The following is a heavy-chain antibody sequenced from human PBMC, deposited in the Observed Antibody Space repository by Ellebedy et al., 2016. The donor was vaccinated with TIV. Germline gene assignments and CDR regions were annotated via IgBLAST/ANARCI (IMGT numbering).Heavy chain of an antibody. V-gene: IGHV4-4*02. J-gene: IGHJ4*02. Sequence: MPSETLSLTCAVSGDSIRNDHWWSWVRQPPGKGLEWIGEVYHSGDTNYNPSLKSRVTVSVDQSKNQFSLKLNSVTAADTAVYYCARDSGFELPGIWGQGTLVTVSS. D-gene: IGHD3-10*01. CDR3: ARDSGFELPGI. CDR1: GDSIRNDHW. CDR2: VYHSGDT.